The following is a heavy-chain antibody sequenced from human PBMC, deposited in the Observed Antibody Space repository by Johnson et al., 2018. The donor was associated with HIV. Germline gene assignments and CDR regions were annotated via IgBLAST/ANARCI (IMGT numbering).Heavy chain of an antibody. CDR2: ISYDGNKT. D-gene: IGHD3-10*01. J-gene: IGHJ3*02. CDR3: ARDSGVPGNDAFDI. CDR1: GFIFSDYG. Sequence: QMLLVESGGGVVQPGRSLRLSCAASGFIFSDYGMHWVRQAPGKGLEWVAVISYDGNKTYYADSVRCLTISRDNSKNTLYLQLSSLRSEDTAVYYCARDSGVPGNDAFDIWGQGTMVTVSS. V-gene: IGHV3-30*03.